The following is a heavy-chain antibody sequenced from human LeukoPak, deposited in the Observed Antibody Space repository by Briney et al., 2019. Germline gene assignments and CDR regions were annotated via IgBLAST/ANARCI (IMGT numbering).Heavy chain of an antibody. CDR3: ARDRSPYYDFWSGLNYYYYMDV. J-gene: IGHJ6*03. D-gene: IGHD3-3*01. CDR2: ISPIFGTA. V-gene: IGHV1-69*05. CDR1: GGTFSNYA. Sequence: ASVKVSCKASGGTFSNYAISWVRQAPGQGLEWMGGISPIFGTANYAQKFQGRVTITTDESTSTAYMELSSLRSEDTAVYYCARDRSPYYDFWSGLNYYYYMDVWGKGTTVTVSS.